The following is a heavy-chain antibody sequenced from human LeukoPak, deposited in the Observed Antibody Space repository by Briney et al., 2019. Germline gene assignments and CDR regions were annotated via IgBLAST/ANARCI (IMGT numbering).Heavy chain of an antibody. Sequence: SETLSLTCTVSSGSISNYYYYWGWIRQPPGKGLEWIGSIYYSGSTYYNPSLKSRVTISVDTSKNQFSLKLSSVTAADTAVYYCARQVRDSSPGLYFDYWGQGTLVTVSS. V-gene: IGHV4-39*01. CDR3: ARQVRDSSPGLYFDY. J-gene: IGHJ4*02. CDR2: IYYSGST. CDR1: SGSISNYYYY. D-gene: IGHD3-22*01.